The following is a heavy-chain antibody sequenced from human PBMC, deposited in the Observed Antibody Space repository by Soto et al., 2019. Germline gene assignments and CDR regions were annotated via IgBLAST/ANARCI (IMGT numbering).Heavy chain of an antibody. CDR1: GYSFTSYW. CDR3: XXXXXAYXSXGSCRTDYGMDV. CDR2: IYPGDSDT. V-gene: IGHV5-51*01. J-gene: IGHJ6*02. D-gene: IGHD2-15*01. Sequence: GESLKISCKGSGYSFTSYWIGWVRQMPGKGLEWMGIIYPGDSDTRYSPSFQGQVTISADKSISTAYLQWSSLKASDTAMYYXXXXXXAYXSXGSCRTDYGMDVWGQGTTVTVSS.